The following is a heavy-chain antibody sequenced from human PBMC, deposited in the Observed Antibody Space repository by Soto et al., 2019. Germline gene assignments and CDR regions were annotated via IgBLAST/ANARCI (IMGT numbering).Heavy chain of an antibody. CDR2: IWYDGSNK. J-gene: IGHJ6*02. V-gene: IGHV3-33*01. CDR1: GFTFSSYG. CDR3: ARGEGGSYYGMDV. D-gene: IGHD1-26*01. Sequence: QVQLVESGGGVVQPGRSLRLSCAASGFTFSSYGMHWVRKAPGKGLEWVAVIWYDGSNKYYADSVKGRFTISRDNSKNTLYLQMNRLRAEDTAVYYCARGEGGSYYGMDVWGQGTTVTVSS.